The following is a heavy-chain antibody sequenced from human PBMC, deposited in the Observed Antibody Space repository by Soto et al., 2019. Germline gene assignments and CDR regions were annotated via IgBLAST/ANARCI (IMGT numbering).Heavy chain of an antibody. J-gene: IGHJ4*02. V-gene: IGHV3-23*01. D-gene: IGHD6-13*01. Sequence: PVWSLILSFAASGFTFSNYAMSWVRQAPGKGLEWVSAISATGGGTYYADSVKGRFTISRDNSKSTLYLQMNSLRVDDTAVYFCARDPRSSWYRGYLDYWAPGPLVTVSS. CDR3: ARDPRSSWYRGYLDY. CDR1: GFTFSNYA. CDR2: ISATGGGT.